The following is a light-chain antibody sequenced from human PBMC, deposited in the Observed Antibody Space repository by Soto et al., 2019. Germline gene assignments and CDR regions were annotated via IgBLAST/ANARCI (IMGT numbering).Light chain of an antibody. CDR3: CSYAGNYNWV. J-gene: IGLJ3*02. CDR1: SSDVGGYNY. V-gene: IGLV2-11*01. Sequence: QSVLTQPRSVSGSPGQSVTISCTGTSSDVGGYNYVSWYQQHPGKAPKLMIYDVTRRPSGVPDRFSGSKSGHTASLTISGRQAEDEADYYCCSYAGNYNWVFGGGTKLPV. CDR2: DVT.